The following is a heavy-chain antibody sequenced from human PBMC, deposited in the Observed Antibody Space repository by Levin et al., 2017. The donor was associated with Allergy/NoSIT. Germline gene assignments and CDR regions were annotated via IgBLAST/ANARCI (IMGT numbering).Heavy chain of an antibody. CDR1: GGSISSSSYY. CDR2: IYYSGST. V-gene: IGHV4-39*01. Sequence: SETLSLTCTVSGGSISSSSYYWGWIRQPPGKGLEWIGSIYYSGSTYYNPSLKSRVTISVDTSKNQFSLKLSSVTAADTAVYYCARSNMVQGVMGYWGQGTLVTVSS. J-gene: IGHJ4*02. D-gene: IGHD3-10*01. CDR3: ARSNMVQGVMGY.